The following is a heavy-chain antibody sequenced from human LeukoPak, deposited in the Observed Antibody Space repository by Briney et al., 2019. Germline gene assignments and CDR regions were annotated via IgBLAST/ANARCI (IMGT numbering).Heavy chain of an antibody. Sequence: ASVKVSCKASGYTFTSYAMHWVRQAPGQRLEWIGWINAGNGNTKYSQKFQGRVTITRDTSASTAYMELSSLRSEDTAVYYCARVDSSGWSKYYYYYYGMDVWGQGTTVTVSS. D-gene: IGHD6-19*01. CDR2: INAGNGNT. CDR1: GYTFTSYA. J-gene: IGHJ6*02. V-gene: IGHV1-3*01. CDR3: ARVDSSGWSKYYYYYYGMDV.